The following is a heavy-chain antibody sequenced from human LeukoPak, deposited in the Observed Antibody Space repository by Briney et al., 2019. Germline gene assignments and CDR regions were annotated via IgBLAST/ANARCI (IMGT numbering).Heavy chain of an antibody. V-gene: IGHV4-34*01. CDR3: ARAVGGILDY. CDR2: INHRGST. CDR1: GGSFSGYY. J-gene: IGHJ4*02. Sequence: SETLSLTCAVYGGSFSGYYWSWIRQPPGKGLEWIGEINHRGSTNNNPSLKSRVTISVDTSKNQFSLKLSSVTAADTAVYYCARAVGGILDYWGQGTLVTVSS. D-gene: IGHD1-14*01.